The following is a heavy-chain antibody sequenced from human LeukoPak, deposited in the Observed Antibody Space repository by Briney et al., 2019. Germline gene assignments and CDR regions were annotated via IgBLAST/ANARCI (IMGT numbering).Heavy chain of an antibody. V-gene: IGHV3-33*01. D-gene: IGHD2-2*01. CDR3: ARWDQLLSYDY. CDR2: IWYDGSNK. J-gene: IGHJ4*02. CDR1: GFTFRNYG. Sequence: GGSLRLSCAASGFTFRNYGMHWVRQALGKGLEWVAVIWYDGSNKYYAGSVKGRFTISRDNSKNTLYLQMNSLRAEDTAVYYCARWDQLLSYDYWGQGTLVTVSS.